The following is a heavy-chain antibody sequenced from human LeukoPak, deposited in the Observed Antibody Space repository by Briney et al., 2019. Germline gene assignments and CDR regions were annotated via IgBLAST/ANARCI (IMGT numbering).Heavy chain of an antibody. CDR2: INPNSGGT. CDR1: GYTFTGYY. D-gene: IGHD1-26*01. V-gene: IGHV1-2*02. J-gene: IGHJ4*02. Sequence: ASVKVSCKASGYTFTGYYMHCVRQAPGQGLEWMRWINPNSGGTNYAQTFQGRVTMTRDTSISTAYMELSRLRSDDTAVYYCARERKLVGATVYYFDYWGQGTLVTVSS. CDR3: ARERKLVGATVYYFDY.